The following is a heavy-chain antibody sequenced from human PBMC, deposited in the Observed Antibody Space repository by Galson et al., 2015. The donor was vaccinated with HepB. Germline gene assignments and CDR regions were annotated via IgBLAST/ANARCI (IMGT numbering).Heavy chain of an antibody. J-gene: IGHJ4*02. D-gene: IGHD5-12*01. CDR1: GYIFTDYH. CDR2: INPNSGDT. Sequence: SVKVSCKASGYIFTDYHMHWVRQAPGQGLEWMGWINPNSGDTNYAQKFQGWVTMTRDTSIRTAYMELSRLKSDDTAVYYCAVAREYSGYDPLDYWGQGTLVTVSS. CDR3: AVAREYSGYDPLDY. V-gene: IGHV1-2*04.